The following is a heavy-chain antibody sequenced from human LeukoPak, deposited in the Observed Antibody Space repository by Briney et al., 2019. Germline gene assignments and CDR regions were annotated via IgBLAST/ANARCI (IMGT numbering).Heavy chain of an antibody. J-gene: IGHJ4*02. CDR3: ARPLPHCSGGSCYAY. CDR2: INSDGSST. V-gene: IGHV3-74*01. D-gene: IGHD2-15*01. CDR1: GFTFSSYW. Sequence: PGGSLRLSCAASGFTFSSYWMHWVRQAPGKGLVWVSCINSDGSSTSYADSVKGRFTISRDNAKNTLYLQMNSLRAEDTAVYYCARPLPHCSGGSCYAYWGQGTLVTVSS.